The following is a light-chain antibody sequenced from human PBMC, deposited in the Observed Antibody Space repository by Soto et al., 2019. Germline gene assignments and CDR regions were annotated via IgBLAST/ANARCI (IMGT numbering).Light chain of an antibody. CDR1: QGLRGS. V-gene: IGKV1-12*01. CDR2: VTS. Sequence: DIQMTQSPSSVSASVGDRVTITCRAPQGLRGSLAWYQQKPGKAPKLLISVTSRLQSGVPSRFTGSASLTEFTLSINSLHPEYLATYHCHHGHDWPVTVGQGTRLEIK. J-gene: IGKJ5*01. CDR3: HHGHDWPVT.